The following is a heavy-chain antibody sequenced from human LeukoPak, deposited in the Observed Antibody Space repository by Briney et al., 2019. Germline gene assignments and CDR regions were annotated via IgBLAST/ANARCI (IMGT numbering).Heavy chain of an antibody. CDR1: GYTFTGYY. D-gene: IGHD3-22*01. CDR2: INPNSGGT. J-gene: IGHJ4*02. V-gene: IGHV1-2*06. CDR3: ARDHDSSGYYLSDFDY. Sequence: ASVKVSCKASGYTFTGYYMHWVRQAPGQGLEWMGRINPNSGGTNYAQKFQGRVTMTRGTSISTAYMELSRLRSDDTAVYYCARDHDSSGYYLSDFDYWGQGTLVTVSS.